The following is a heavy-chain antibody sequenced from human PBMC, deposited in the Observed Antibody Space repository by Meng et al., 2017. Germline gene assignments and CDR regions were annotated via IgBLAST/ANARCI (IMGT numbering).Heavy chain of an antibody. J-gene: IGHJ4*02. D-gene: IGHD3-10*01. CDR3: ARGYGGLDY. Sequence: QLQLQESGSGLVKPSQTLSLTCAVSVGSVSSGGYSWNWIRQPPGKGLEWIGYIFHSGTTYYNPSLESRVTISIDTSKNQFSLKVTSATAADTAVYYCARGYGGLDYWGQGTLVTVSS. CDR1: VGSVSSGGYS. CDR2: IFHSGTT. V-gene: IGHV4-30-2*01.